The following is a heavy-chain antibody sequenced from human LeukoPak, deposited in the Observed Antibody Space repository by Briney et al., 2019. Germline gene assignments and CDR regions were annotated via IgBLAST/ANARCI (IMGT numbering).Heavy chain of an antibody. CDR3: ARDRGLRSPFDY. Sequence: GGSLRLSCAASGFTFSNYWMSWVRQAPGKGLMWVSRINSDGSSTSYADSVKGRFTISRDNAKNTLYLQMNSLRAEDTAVYYCARDRGLRSPFDYWGQGTMVTVSS. J-gene: IGHJ3*01. CDR1: GFTFSNYW. D-gene: IGHD5-12*01. V-gene: IGHV3-74*01. CDR2: INSDGSST.